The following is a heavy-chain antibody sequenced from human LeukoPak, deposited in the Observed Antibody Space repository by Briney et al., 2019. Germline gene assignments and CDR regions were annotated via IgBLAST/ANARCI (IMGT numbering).Heavy chain of an antibody. CDR2: TNYRSKWYN. Sequence: SQTLSLTCAISGDSVSSNSAAWNWIRQSPSRGLEWLGRTNYRSKWYNDYAVSVKGRIAINPDTSKNQFSLQLNSVTPEDTAVYYCARAKGRSPLFDYWGQGTLVTVSS. CDR1: GDSVSSNSAA. D-gene: IGHD6-13*01. J-gene: IGHJ4*02. V-gene: IGHV6-1*01. CDR3: ARAKGRSPLFDY.